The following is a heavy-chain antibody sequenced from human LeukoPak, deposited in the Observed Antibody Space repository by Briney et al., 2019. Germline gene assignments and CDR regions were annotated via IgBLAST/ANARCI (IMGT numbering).Heavy chain of an antibody. CDR1: GYTFTGCY. CDR2: INPNSGGT. D-gene: IGHD2-2*02. CDR3: AREEYQLLYFYGMDV. V-gene: IGHV1-2*02. J-gene: IGHJ6*02. Sequence: ASVKVSFKASGYTFTGCYMHWVRQAPGQGLEWMGWINPNSGGTNYAQKFQGRVTMNRDTYISTAYMELSRLRSDDTAVYYCAREEYQLLYFYGMDVWGQGTTVTVSS.